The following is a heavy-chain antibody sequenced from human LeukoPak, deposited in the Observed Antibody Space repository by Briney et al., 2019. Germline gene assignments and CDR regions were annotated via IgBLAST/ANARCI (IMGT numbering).Heavy chain of an antibody. CDR1: GYTSTSYD. CDR3: ASRGYCSGGSCYSDY. V-gene: IGHV1-8*01. J-gene: IGHJ4*02. Sequence: GASVKVSCEASGYTSTSYDINWVRQATGQGLEWMGWMNPNSGNTGYAQKFQGRVTMTRNTSISTAYMELSSLRSEDTAVYYCASRGYCSGGSCYSDYWGQGTLVTVSS. CDR2: MNPNSGNT. D-gene: IGHD2-15*01.